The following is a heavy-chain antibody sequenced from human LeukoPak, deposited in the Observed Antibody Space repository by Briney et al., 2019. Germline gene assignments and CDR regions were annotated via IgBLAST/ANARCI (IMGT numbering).Heavy chain of an antibody. CDR1: VFTFSDYA. Sequence: PGGSLRLSCTASVFTFSDYAMSWVRQAPGKGLDWVSASSGSGGNTYYADSVKGRFTISRDYSKNTLYLQMNRLRAEDTALYYGAIVPYDSTGHYNPFEYWGQGTLVTVSS. CDR2: SSGSGGNT. CDR3: AIVPYDSTGHYNPFEY. J-gene: IGHJ4*02. D-gene: IGHD3-22*01. V-gene: IGHV3-23*01.